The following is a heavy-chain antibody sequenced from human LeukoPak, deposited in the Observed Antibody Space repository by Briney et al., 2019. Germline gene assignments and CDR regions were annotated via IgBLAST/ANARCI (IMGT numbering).Heavy chain of an antibody. D-gene: IGHD2-2*01. V-gene: IGHV4-30-4*08. CDR2: IYYSGST. Sequence: SETLSLTCTVSGGSISGGDYYWSWIRQPPGKGLEWIGYIYYSGSTYYNPSLKSRVTISVDTSKNQFSLKLSSVTAADTAVYYCARSGPLCSSTSCYLYYFDYWGQGTLVTVSS. J-gene: IGHJ4*02. CDR3: ARSGPLCSSTSCYLYYFDY. CDR1: GGSISGGDYY.